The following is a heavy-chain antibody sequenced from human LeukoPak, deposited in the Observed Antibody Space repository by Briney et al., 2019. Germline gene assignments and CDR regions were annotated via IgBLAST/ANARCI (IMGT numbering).Heavy chain of an antibody. CDR3: ARFGGGTFDY. CDR1: GFTFSTYS. CDR2: ISGSSSTI. D-gene: IGHD3-3*01. Sequence: GGSLRLSCAASGFTFSTYSMNWVRQAPGKGLEWVSYISGSSSTIYYADSVKGRFTISRDNAKNSLYLQMNSLRAEDTAVFYCARFGGGTFDYWGQGTLVTVSS. V-gene: IGHV3-48*04. J-gene: IGHJ4*02.